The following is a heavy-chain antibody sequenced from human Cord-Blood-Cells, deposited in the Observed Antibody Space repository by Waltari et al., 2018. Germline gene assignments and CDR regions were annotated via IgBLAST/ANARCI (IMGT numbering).Heavy chain of an antibody. CDR1: GVSFSRYY. Sequence: QVQLQPWGAGLLKPSETLSPTCAVYGVSFSRYYWHWIRQPPGKGLEWIGEINHSGSTNYNPSLKSRVTISVDTSKNQFSLKLSSVTAADTAVYYCARVPASTVVTDYWGQGTLVTVSS. CDR2: INHSGST. J-gene: IGHJ4*02. V-gene: IGHV4-34*01. D-gene: IGHD4-17*01. CDR3: ARVPASTVVTDY.